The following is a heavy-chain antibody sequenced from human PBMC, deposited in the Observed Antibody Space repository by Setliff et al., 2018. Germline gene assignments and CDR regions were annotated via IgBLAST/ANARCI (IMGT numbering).Heavy chain of an antibody. CDR2: VHFGGDT. D-gene: IGHD3-10*01. Sequence: PSETLSLTCTVSSGSINSYYWSWVRQSPGKGQEWIGFVHFGGDTNYNPSLKSRVTMSADTSNNQFSLNLRSVTAADTAVYFCARQPSSGAYYNPRPYYFDSWGQGTLVTVSS. CDR3: ARQPSSGAYYNPRPYYFDS. J-gene: IGHJ4*02. CDR1: SGSINSYY. V-gene: IGHV4-59*01.